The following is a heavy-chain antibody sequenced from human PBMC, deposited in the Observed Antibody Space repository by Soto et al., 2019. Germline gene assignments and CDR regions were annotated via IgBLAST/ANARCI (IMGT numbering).Heavy chain of an antibody. D-gene: IGHD4-4*01. CDR1: GGSISSYY. CDR2: IYYSGST. V-gene: IGHV4-59*01. Sequence: QVQLQESGPGLVKPSETLSLTCTVSGGSISSYYWSWIRQPPGKGLEWIGYIYYSGSTNYNPSLKSRVTISVDTSKNQFSLKLSSVTAADTAVYYCARDVDYSLEGGMFGFDPWGQGTLVTVSS. J-gene: IGHJ5*02. CDR3: ARDVDYSLEGGMFGFDP.